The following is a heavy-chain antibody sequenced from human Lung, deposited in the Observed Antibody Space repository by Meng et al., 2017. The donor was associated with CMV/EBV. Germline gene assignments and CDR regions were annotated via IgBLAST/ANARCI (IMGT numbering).Heavy chain of an antibody. CDR1: GFTFSKYW. D-gene: IGHD7-27*01. CDR2: INTDGSFT. CDR3: GRDLTGERDQ. J-gene: IGHJ4*02. V-gene: IGHV3-74*03. Sequence: EVQLVESGGGFVQPGXXXXLSCEDSGFTFSKYWFHWVRQVPGEGRVWVSRINTDGSFTSYADSVKGRFTISRDNAKNTLYLHMHTLRVDDSAVYYCGRDLTGERDQWGQGTLVTVSS.